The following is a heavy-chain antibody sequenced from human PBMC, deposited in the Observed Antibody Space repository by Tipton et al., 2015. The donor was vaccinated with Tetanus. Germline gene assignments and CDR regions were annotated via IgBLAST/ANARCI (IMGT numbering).Heavy chain of an antibody. J-gene: IGHJ6*02. CDR2: IDPNSGGT. CDR3: ARDRGDYIYYGMDV. Sequence: QLVQSGAEVKKPGASVKVSCKASGYAFSGYYIHWVRQAPGQGLEWMGWIDPNSGGTIYAQKFQGRVTMTRDTSISTAYMELSRLRSDDTAVYYCARDRGDYIYYGMDVWGPGTTVTVTS. CDR1: GYAFSGYY. D-gene: IGHD3-22*01. V-gene: IGHV1-2*02.